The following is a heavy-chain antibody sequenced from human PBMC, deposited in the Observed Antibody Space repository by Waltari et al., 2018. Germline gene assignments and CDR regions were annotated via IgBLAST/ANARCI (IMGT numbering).Heavy chain of an antibody. D-gene: IGHD1-26*01. CDR3: AKDSGSYLYYFDY. V-gene: IGHV3-9*01. CDR1: GFTFDDYA. CDR2: ISWNSGSI. J-gene: IGHJ4*02. Sequence: EVQLVESGGGLVQPGRSLRLSCAASGFTFDDYAMNWVRQAPGKGLEWVSGISWNSGSIGYADSVKGRFTISRDNAKNSLYLQMNSLRAEDTALYYCAKDSGSYLYYFDYWGQGTLVTVSS.